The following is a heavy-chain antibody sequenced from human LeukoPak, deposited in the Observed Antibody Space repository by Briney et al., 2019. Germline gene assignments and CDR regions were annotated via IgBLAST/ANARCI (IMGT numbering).Heavy chain of an antibody. CDR1: GFTFNLYA. J-gene: IGHJ4*02. V-gene: IGHV3-30*04. Sequence: SGGSLRLSCAASGFTFNLYAMHWVRQAPGKGLEWVAVMSYDGSKKYYTDSVKGRFTISRDNSKNTLYVLINDLRPEDTAVYCCARGDHYYDSSAFIDYWGQGTLVTVSS. CDR2: MSYDGSKK. D-gene: IGHD3-22*01. CDR3: ARGDHYYDSSAFIDY.